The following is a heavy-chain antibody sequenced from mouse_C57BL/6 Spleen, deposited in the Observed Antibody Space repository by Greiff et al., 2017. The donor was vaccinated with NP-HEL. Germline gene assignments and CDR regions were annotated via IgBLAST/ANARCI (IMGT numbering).Heavy chain of an antibody. V-gene: IGHV1-76*01. D-gene: IGHD1-1*01. CDR1: GYTFTDYY. CDR2: IYPGSGNT. J-gene: IGHJ2*01. Sequence: VQLQQSGAELVRPGASVKLSCKASGYTFTDYYINWVKQRPGQGLEWIARIYPGSGNTYYNEKFKGKATLTAEKSSSTAYMQLSSLTSEDSAVYFCARDYGSRNFDYWGQGTTLTVSS. CDR3: ARDYGSRNFDY.